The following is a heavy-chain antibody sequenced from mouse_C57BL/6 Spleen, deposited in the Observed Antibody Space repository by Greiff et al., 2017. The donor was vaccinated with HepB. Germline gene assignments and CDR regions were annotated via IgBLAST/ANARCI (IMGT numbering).Heavy chain of an antibody. CDR2: ISYSGST. CDR1: GYSITSGYG. D-gene: IGHD2-14*01. V-gene: IGHV3-2*02. Sequence: EVKLQESGPGLVKPSQSLSLTCTVTGYSITSGYGWNWIRQFPGNKLEWMGYISYSGSTNYNPSLKSRISITRDTSKNQFLLQWNSVNTEDRETEDGERKDRRKEWGQGTTLTGSS. CDR3: ERKDRRKE. J-gene: IGHJ2*01.